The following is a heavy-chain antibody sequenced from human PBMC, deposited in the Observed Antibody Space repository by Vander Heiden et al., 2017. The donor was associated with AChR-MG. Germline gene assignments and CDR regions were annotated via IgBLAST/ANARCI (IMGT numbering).Heavy chain of an antibody. Sequence: EVQLVETGGGLIQPGGSLRLSCAASGFTVSSTYMGGVRQAPGKGLEWVSVIYSGGSTYYADSVKGRFTISRDNSKNTLYLQMNSLRAEDTAVYYCARRPPRGIVVVPAADYGMDVWGQGTTVTVSS. CDR1: GFTVSSTY. V-gene: IGHV3-53*02. D-gene: IGHD2-2*01. CDR3: ARRPPRGIVVVPAADYGMDV. J-gene: IGHJ6*02. CDR2: IYSGGST.